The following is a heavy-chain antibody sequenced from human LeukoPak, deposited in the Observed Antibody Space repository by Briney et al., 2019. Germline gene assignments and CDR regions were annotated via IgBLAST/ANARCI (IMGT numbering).Heavy chain of an antibody. V-gene: IGHV1-2*02. CDR3: ARDLLRRITGTRQGSLSGWFDP. CDR1: GYTFTGYY. CDR2: INPNSGGT. Sequence: GASVKVSCKASGYTFTGYYMHWVRQAPGQGLEWMGWINPNSGGTNYAQKFQGRVTMTTDTSISTAYMELSRMRSDDTALYYCARDLLRRITGTRQGSLSGWFDPWGQGTLVTVSS. D-gene: IGHD1-20*01. J-gene: IGHJ5*02.